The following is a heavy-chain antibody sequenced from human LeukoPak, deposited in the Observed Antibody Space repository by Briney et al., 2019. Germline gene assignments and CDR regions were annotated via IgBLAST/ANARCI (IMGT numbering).Heavy chain of an antibody. J-gene: IGHJ2*01. CDR3: ARGAAPYWYFDL. V-gene: IGHV4-59*01. CDR1: GGSISSYY. Sequence: ASETLSLTCTVPGGSISSYYWSWIRQPPGKGLGWIGYIYYSGSTNYNPSLKSRVTISVDTSKNQFSLKLSSVTAADTAVYYCARGAAPYWYFDLWGRGTLVTVSS. CDR2: IYYSGST. D-gene: IGHD2-15*01.